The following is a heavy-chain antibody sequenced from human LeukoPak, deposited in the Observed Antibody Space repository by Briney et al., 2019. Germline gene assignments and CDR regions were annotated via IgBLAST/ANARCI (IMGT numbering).Heavy chain of an antibody. CDR2: INPNSGGT. J-gene: IGHJ4*02. CDR1: GYTFTGYY. D-gene: IGHD3-9*01. V-gene: IGHV1-2*02. CDR3: ARGKRGLRYFDWLFFCY. Sequence: GASVKVSCKASGYTFTGYYMHWVRQAPGQGLEWMGWINPNSGGTNYAQKFQGRVTMTRDTSISTAYMELSRLRSDDTAVYYCARGKRGLRYFDWLFFCYWGQGTLVTVSS.